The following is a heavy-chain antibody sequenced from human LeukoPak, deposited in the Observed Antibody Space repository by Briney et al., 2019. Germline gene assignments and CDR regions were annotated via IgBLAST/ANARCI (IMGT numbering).Heavy chain of an antibody. J-gene: IGHJ3*02. CDR2: IYYSGST. V-gene: IGHV4-31*03. CDR3: ASSIFGVLTDAFDI. D-gene: IGHD3-3*01. Sequence: SETLSLTCTVSGGSISSGGYYWSWIRQHPGKGLEWIGYIYYSGSTYYNPSLKSRVTISVDTSKNQFSLKLSSVTAADTAVYYCASSIFGVLTDAFDIWGRGTMVTVSS. CDR1: GGSISSGGYY.